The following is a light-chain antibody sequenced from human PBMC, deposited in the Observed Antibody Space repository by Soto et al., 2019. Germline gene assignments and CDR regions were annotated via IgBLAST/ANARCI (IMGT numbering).Light chain of an antibody. Sequence: QSVLTQPPSASGTPGQRVTISCSGSSSNIGSNTVNWYQQLPGTAPKLLIYSNNQRPSGVPDRFSGSKSGTSASLAISGRQSEDEADYYCAAWDDSLNGWVCGGGTKVTVL. CDR3: AAWDDSLNGWV. J-gene: IGLJ3*02. CDR2: SNN. V-gene: IGLV1-44*01. CDR1: SSNIGSNT.